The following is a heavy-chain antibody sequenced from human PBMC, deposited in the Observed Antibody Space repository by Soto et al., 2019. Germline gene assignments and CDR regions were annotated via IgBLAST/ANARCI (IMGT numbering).Heavy chain of an antibody. D-gene: IGHD3-22*01. CDR2: ISYDGSNK. Sequence: QVQLVESGGGVVQPGRSLRLSCAASGFTFSSYGMHWVRQAPGKGLEWVAVISYDGSNKYYADSVKGRFTISRDNSKSKLYLQMNSLRAEDTAVYYCAKGGYDSSGYYYGGNAFDIWGQGTMVTVSS. J-gene: IGHJ3*02. CDR3: AKGGYDSSGYYYGGNAFDI. V-gene: IGHV3-30*18. CDR1: GFTFSSYG.